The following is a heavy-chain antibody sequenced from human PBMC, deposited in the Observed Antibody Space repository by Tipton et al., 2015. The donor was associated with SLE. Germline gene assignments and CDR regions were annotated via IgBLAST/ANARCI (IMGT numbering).Heavy chain of an antibody. V-gene: IGHV4-59*12. CDR2: IYYSGST. CDR1: GGSISSYY. D-gene: IGHD6-13*01. Sequence: LRLSCTVSGGSISSYYWSWIRQPPGKGLEWIGYIYYSGSTNYNPSLKSRVTISVDTSKNQFSLKLSSVTAADTAVYYCARFADSSSWTAYAFDIWGQGTMVTVSS. J-gene: IGHJ3*02. CDR3: ARFADSSSWTAYAFDI.